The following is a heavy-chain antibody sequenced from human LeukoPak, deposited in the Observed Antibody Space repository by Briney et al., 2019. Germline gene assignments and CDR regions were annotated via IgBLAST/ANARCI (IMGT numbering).Heavy chain of an antibody. CDR3: ARDHYGSGSYYHYPTPPRYGMDV. D-gene: IGHD3-10*01. Sequence: PGGSLRLSCAASGFTLSSHWMHWVRQAPGKGMEWVANIKQDGSEKYYVDSVKGRFTISRDNAKNSLYLQMNSLRAEDTAVYYCARDHYGSGSYYHYPTPPRYGMDVWGKGTTVTVSS. CDR1: GFTLSSHW. J-gene: IGHJ6*04. V-gene: IGHV3-7*03. CDR2: IKQDGSEK.